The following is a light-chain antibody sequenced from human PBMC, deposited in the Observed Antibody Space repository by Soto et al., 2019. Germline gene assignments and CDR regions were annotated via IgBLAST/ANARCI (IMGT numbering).Light chain of an antibody. J-gene: IGKJ3*01. CDR2: AAS. CDR1: QDIRNF. V-gene: IGKV1-27*01. CDR3: QKYSSVHV. Sequence: DIQMTQSPTSLSASVGDRVTITCRASQDIRNFVAWYQQKPGKAPKLLIYAASTLQSGVPSRFTGSGSGTDFTLTVNRLQPEDDANYSCQKYSSVHVFGPGTKVEIK.